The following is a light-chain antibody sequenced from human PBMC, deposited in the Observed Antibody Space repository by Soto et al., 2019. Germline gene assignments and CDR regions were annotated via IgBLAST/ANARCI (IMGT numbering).Light chain of an antibody. CDR2: DVS. V-gene: IGLV2-14*01. CDR1: SSDVGGYNY. CDR3: SSYTSSIL. J-gene: IGLJ2*01. Sequence: QSALTQPASVSGSPGQSITISCTGTSSDVGGYNYVSWYQQHPGKAPKLMIYDVSNRPSGVSNRFSGSKSGNTASLTISGLHAEDEADYYCSSYTSSILFGGGTKLTFL.